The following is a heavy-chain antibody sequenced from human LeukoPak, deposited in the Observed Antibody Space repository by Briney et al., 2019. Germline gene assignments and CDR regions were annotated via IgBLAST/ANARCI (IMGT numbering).Heavy chain of an antibody. V-gene: IGHV3-48*01. Sequence: GGSLRLSCAASGFTFSSHSMNWLRQAPGKGLEWISYIDRSSGTMYYADSVKGRFTISRDNAKNSLYLQMSSLRADDTVMYYCARDRLLYNYFDSWGQGTLVAVSS. D-gene: IGHD6-6*01. CDR3: ARDRLLYNYFDS. CDR1: GFTFSSHS. CDR2: IDRSSGTM. J-gene: IGHJ5*01.